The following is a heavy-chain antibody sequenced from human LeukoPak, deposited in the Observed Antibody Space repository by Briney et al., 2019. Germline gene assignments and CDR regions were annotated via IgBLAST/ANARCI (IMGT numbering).Heavy chain of an antibody. V-gene: IGHV3-23*01. Sequence: AGSLRLSCAASGFTFSSYAMSWVRQAPGKGLEWVSAISGSGGSTYYADSVKGRFTISRDNSKNTLYLQMNSLRAEDTAVYYCAKHPMAAADRRYFDYWGQGTLVTVSS. CDR1: GFTFSSYA. D-gene: IGHD6-13*01. CDR2: ISGSGGST. CDR3: AKHPMAAADRRYFDY. J-gene: IGHJ4*02.